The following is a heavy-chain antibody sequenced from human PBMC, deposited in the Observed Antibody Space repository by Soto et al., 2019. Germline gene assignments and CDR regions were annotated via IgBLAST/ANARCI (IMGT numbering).Heavy chain of an antibody. J-gene: IGHJ3*02. Sequence: GVSLRLSCAASGFTFSGYAMSWVRQAPGKGLEWVSAISGSGGSTYYADSVKGRFTISRDNSKNTLYLQMNSLSAEDTAVYYCXAMFGKRXXAXSVXXXXXXXXEXSKNTMYMQMNSLIAEDTAVYYCVKGSEGYCSGCSCYDDALDIWGQGTTGT. CDR3: XAMFGKRXXAXSVXXXXXXXXEXSKNTMYMQMNSLIAEDTAVYYCVKGSEGYCSGCSCYDDALDI. CDR1: GFTFSGYA. V-gene: IGHV3-23*01. CDR2: ISGSGGST. D-gene: IGHD2-2*01.